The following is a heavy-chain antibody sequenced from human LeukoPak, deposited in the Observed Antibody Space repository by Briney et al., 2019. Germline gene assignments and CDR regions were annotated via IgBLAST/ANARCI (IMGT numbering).Heavy chain of an antibody. CDR3: ARGGAARPDF. CDR2: IKADGGEK. Sequence: GGSLRLSCAASGFTFSSYSMNWVRQTPGKGLEWVAKIKADGGEKDHVASVKGRFTISRDNAKNSLYLQMNSLRVEDTAVYYCARGGAARPDFWGQGTLVTASS. V-gene: IGHV3-7*01. J-gene: IGHJ4*02. CDR1: GFTFSSYS. D-gene: IGHD6-6*01.